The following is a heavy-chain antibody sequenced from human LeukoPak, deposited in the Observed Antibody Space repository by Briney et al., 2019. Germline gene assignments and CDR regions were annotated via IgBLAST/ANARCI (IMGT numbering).Heavy chain of an antibody. CDR2: IIPIFGTA. D-gene: IGHD4-17*01. CDR1: GGTFSSYA. Sequence: SVKVSCKASGGTFSSYAISWVRQAPGQELEWMGGIIPIFGTANYAQKFQGRVTITADESTSTAYMELSSLRSEDTAVYYCARDRSDYGEHNWFDPWGQGTLVTVSS. J-gene: IGHJ5*02. V-gene: IGHV1-69*13. CDR3: ARDRSDYGEHNWFDP.